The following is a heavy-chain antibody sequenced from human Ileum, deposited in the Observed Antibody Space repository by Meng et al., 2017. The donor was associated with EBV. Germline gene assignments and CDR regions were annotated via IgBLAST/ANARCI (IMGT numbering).Heavy chain of an antibody. J-gene: IGHJ4*02. CDR1: GGSIRSGTW. D-gene: IGHD1-26*01. CDR2: IYPSGSS. V-gene: IGHV4-4*02. Sequence: QVSLHEWAPGLVRPSATLSLTCPVSGGSIRSGTWGCWVRPPHGQGLEWIGAIYPSGSSNYNPSLKRLVTMSVDKSKNTFSLNLSSVTGADAAVYYCTRVGQWVLVHYWGQGTLVTVSS. CDR3: TRVGQWVLVHY.